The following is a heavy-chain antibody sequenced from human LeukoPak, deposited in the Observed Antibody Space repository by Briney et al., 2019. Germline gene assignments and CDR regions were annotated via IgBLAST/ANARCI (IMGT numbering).Heavy chain of an antibody. CDR2: MYYSGTI. Sequence: SETLSLTCTVYGGSISSYYWSWIRQHPGKGLEWIGYMYYSGTINYNPSLKSRVTISVDTSKNQFSLKLSSVTAADTAMYYCARAWATDYFDYWGQGTLVTVSS. V-gene: IGHV4-59*01. CDR1: GGSISSYY. J-gene: IGHJ4*02. CDR3: ARAWATDYFDY.